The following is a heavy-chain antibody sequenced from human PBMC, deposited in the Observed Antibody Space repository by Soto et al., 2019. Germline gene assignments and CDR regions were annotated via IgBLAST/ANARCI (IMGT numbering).Heavy chain of an antibody. J-gene: IGHJ6*03. CDR2: INPNSGGT. CDR3: ARGVVPAATYYYYYMDV. CDR1: GYTFTGYY. D-gene: IGHD2-2*01. V-gene: IGHV1-2*04. Sequence: ASVKVSCKASGYTFTGYYMHWVRQAPGQGLEWMGRINPNSGGTNYAQKFQGWVTMTRDTSISTAYMELSRLRSDDTAVYYCARGVVPAATYYYYYMDVWGKGTTVTVSS.